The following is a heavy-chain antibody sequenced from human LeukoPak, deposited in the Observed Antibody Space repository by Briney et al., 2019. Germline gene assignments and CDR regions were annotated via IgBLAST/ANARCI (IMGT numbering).Heavy chain of an antibody. D-gene: IGHD3-22*01. J-gene: IGHJ4*02. CDR2: IYHSGST. V-gene: IGHV4-4*02. CDR1: GGSISSSNW. CDR3: ARAPSYYYDSSGYYQIDY. Sequence: SGTLSLTCAVSGGSISSSNWWSWVGQPPGKGLEWIGEIYHSGSTNYNPSLKSRVTISVDKSKNQFSLKLSSVTAADTAVYYCARAPSYYYDSSGYYQIDYWGQGTLVTVSS.